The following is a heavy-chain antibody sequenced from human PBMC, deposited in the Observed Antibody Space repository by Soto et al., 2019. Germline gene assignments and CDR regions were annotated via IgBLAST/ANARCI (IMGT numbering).Heavy chain of an antibody. V-gene: IGHV3-30-3*01. Sequence: PGGSLRLSCAASGFTFSSYAMHWVRQAPGKGLEWVAVISYDGTNKYYADSVKGRFTISRDNSKNTLSLQMSRLRAEDTAVYYCATDPFGGGDSEWFDPWGQGTLVTVSS. CDR3: ATDPFGGGDSEWFDP. D-gene: IGHD2-21*02. CDR2: ISYDGTNK. J-gene: IGHJ5*02. CDR1: GFTFSSYA.